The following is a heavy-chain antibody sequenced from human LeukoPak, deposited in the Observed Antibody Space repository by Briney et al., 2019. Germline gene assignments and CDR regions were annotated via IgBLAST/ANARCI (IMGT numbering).Heavy chain of an antibody. D-gene: IGHD5-18*01. Sequence: PSETLSLTCVVEGGSFIDYYWHWIRQSPEKGLEWIGQVSHRGVAYYNPSLQSRLVMSADSSKNHVVLQMTSVTAADTAVYYCARRSRGYSYDGGDYWGQGTLVTVSS. V-gene: IGHV4-34*01. J-gene: IGHJ4*02. CDR2: VSHRGVA. CDR3: ARRSRGYSYDGGDY. CDR1: GGSFIDYY.